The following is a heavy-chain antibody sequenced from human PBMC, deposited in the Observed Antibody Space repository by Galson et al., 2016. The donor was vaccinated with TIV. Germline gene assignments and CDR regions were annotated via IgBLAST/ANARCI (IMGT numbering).Heavy chain of an antibody. CDR1: GFTFGPFK. D-gene: IGHD6-25*01. V-gene: IGHV3-21*06. CDR3: ARVMYGSGWGYFDF. J-gene: IGHJ4*02. CDR2: IGSRSSDK. Sequence: SLRLSCAASGFTFGPFKMGWVRQVPGKGLVWVSSIGSRSSDKFYGDSVKGRFTISRDNTKNSLFLQMNSLRVDDTAVYYCARVMYGSGWGYFDFWGQGTPVTVSS.